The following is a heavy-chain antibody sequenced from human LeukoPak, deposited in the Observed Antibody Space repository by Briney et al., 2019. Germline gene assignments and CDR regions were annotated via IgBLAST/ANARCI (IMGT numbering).Heavy chain of an antibody. Sequence: GGSLRLSCAASGFTFSSYAMSWVRQAPGKGLEWVSSISSSSSYIYYADSVKGRFTISRDNAKNSLYLQMNSLRAEDTAVYYCARGRYCSGGSCYPTGDWFDPWGQGTLVTVSS. CDR1: GFTFSSYA. D-gene: IGHD2-15*01. V-gene: IGHV3-21*01. J-gene: IGHJ5*02. CDR3: ARGRYCSGGSCYPTGDWFDP. CDR2: ISSSSSYI.